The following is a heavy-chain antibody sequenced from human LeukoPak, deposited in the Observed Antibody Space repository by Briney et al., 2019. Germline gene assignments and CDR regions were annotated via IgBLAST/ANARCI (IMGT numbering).Heavy chain of an antibody. D-gene: IGHD1-26*01. CDR3: AREFYSGTYWY. V-gene: IGHV1-2*02. J-gene: IGHJ4*02. Sequence: ASVKVSCKASGYTFTDYYIHRVRQAPGQGHEWMGWINPNSGGTNYAQKFQGRVTMTRDTSISTAYMELSRLTSDDTAVYYCAREFYSGTYWYWGQGTLVTVSS. CDR2: INPNSGGT. CDR1: GYTFTDYY.